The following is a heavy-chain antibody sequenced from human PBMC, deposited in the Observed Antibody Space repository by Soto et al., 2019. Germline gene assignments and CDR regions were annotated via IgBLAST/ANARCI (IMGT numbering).Heavy chain of an antibody. CDR2: ISGSGGST. V-gene: IGHV3-23*01. Sequence: SLRLSCAASGFTFSSYAMSWVRQAPGKGLEWVSAISGSGGSTYYADSVKGRFTISRDNSKNTLYLQMNSLRAEDTAVYYCAKDLAMVRGVISGTLDYWGQGTLVTVSS. D-gene: IGHD3-10*01. J-gene: IGHJ4*02. CDR1: GFTFSSYA. CDR3: AKDLAMVRGVISGTLDY.